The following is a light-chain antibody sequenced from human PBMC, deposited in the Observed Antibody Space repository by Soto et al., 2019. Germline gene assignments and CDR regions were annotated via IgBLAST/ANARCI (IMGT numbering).Light chain of an antibody. CDR3: QQSYSAPLT. CDR1: QSISTY. Sequence: DIQMTQSPSSLSASVGDRVTITCRASQSISTYFIWYQQKPGKAPKLLIYGATSLQSGVPSRFSGSGSGTDFTLTISSLQPEDFATYYCQQSYSAPLTFGGGPKVDI. V-gene: IGKV1-39*01. CDR2: GAT. J-gene: IGKJ4*01.